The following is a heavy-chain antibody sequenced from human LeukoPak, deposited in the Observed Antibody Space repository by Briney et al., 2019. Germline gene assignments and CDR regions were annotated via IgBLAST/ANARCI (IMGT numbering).Heavy chain of an antibody. Sequence: GASVKVSCKASGYTFTNYNIHWLRQAPGQGLEWMGIVNPGGDSTNYAQDFQGGLTLTGDTSTSTVYMELSSLRSEDTAVYYCARVRDGYNDAYDIWGQGTMVTVTS. D-gene: IGHD5-24*01. CDR3: ARVRDGYNDAYDI. J-gene: IGHJ3*02. CDR2: VNPGGDST. CDR1: GYTFTNYN. V-gene: IGHV1-46*01.